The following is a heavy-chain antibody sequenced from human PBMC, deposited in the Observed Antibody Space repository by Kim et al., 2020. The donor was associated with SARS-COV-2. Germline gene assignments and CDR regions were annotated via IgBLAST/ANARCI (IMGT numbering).Heavy chain of an antibody. CDR2: NYHSGST. V-gene: IGHV4-4*02. J-gene: IGHJ6*02. CDR1: GGSISSSNW. Sequence: SETLSLTCAVSGGSISSSNWWSWVRQPPGKGLEWIGENYHSGSTNYNPSLKSRVTISVDKSKNQFSLKLSSVTAADTAVYYCARVDSSSVYYYYGMDVWGQGTTVTVSS. D-gene: IGHD6-6*01. CDR3: ARVDSSSVYYYYGMDV.